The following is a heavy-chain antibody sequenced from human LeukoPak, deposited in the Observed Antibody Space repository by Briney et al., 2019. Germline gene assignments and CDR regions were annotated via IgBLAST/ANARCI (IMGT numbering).Heavy chain of an antibody. CDR1: GFTFSTYS. V-gene: IGHV3-48*04. CDR3: AGRVGYTYVPVDS. J-gene: IGHJ4*02. Sequence: GGSLRLSCADSGFTFSTYSMNWVRQAPGKGLEWVSYISSGSTTIHYADSVKGRFTISRDNAKNSLYLQMNSLRAEDTAVYYCAGRVGYTYVPVDSWGQGTLVTVSS. D-gene: IGHD3-16*01. CDR2: ISSGSTTI.